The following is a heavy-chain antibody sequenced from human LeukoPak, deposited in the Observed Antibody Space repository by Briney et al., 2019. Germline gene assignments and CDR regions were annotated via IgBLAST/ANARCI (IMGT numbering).Heavy chain of an antibody. CDR1: GFTVSSNY. CDR2: IYSGGST. D-gene: IGHD6-13*01. J-gene: IGHJ6*03. CDR3: AGAPRYSSSWYEYYYYYYMDV. V-gene: IGHV3-53*01. Sequence: GGSLRLSCAASGFTVSSNYMSWVRQAPGKGLEWVSGIYSGGSTYYADSVKGRFTISRDNSKNTLYLQMNSLRADDTAVYYCAGAPRYSSSWYEYYYYYYMDVWGKGTTVTVYS.